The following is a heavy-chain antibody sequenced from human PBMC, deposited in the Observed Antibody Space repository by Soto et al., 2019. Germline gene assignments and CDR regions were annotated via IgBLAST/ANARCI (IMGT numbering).Heavy chain of an antibody. Sequence: QVQLVQSGAEVKKPGSSVKVSCKASGGTFSSYAISWVRQAPGQGLEWMGGIIPIFGTANYAQKFQGRVTITADDSTSTAYMELSSLRSEDTAVYYCARDIVVVPAAMGAYYYYGMDVWGQGTTVTVSS. V-gene: IGHV1-69*01. CDR3: ARDIVVVPAAMGAYYYYGMDV. CDR1: GGTFSSYA. D-gene: IGHD2-2*01. CDR2: IIPIFGTA. J-gene: IGHJ6*02.